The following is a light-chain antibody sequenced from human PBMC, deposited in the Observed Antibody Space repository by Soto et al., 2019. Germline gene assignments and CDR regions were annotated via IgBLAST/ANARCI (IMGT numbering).Light chain of an antibody. CDR3: AAWDDSLSGHVV. CDR2: RND. J-gene: IGLJ2*01. Sequence: QAVVAQPPSASGSPGQRVTLSCSGSSSNIGSNYVCWYQHLPGTAPKLLIYRNDQRPSGVPDRISGSKSGTSASLAISGLRSEDEAEYYCAAWDDSLSGHVVFGGGTKLTVL. V-gene: IGLV1-47*01. CDR1: SSNIGSNY.